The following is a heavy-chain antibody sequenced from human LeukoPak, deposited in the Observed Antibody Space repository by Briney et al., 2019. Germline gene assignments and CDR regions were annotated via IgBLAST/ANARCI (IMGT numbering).Heavy chain of an antibody. CDR2: IYSGGST. CDR3: ARVYYYDGSGGYYFDY. CDR1: GFTVSSNY. J-gene: IGHJ4*02. V-gene: IGHV3-66*01. D-gene: IGHD3-22*01. Sequence: GGSLRLSCAASGFTVSSNYMSWVRQAPGKGLEWVSVIYSGGSTYYADSVKGRFTISRDNSKNTLYPQMNSLRAEDTAVYYCARVYYYDGSGGYYFDYWGQGTLVTVSS.